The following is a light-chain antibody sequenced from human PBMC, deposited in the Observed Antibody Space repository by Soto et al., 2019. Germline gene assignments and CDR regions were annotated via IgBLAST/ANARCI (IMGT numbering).Light chain of an antibody. V-gene: IGKV3-15*01. CDR3: QQYNNWPRGYT. J-gene: IGKJ2*01. CDR2: GAS. Sequence: EIVMTQSPATLSVSPGERATLSCRASQSVSSNLAWYQQNPGQAPRLLIYGASTRATGIPARFSGSGSGTEFTLTISSLQSEDFAVYYCQQYNNWPRGYTFGQGTKLEIK. CDR1: QSVSSN.